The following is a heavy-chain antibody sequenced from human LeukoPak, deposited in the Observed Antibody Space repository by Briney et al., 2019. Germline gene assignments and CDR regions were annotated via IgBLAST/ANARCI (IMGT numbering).Heavy chain of an antibody. CDR3: ARSLAKKLDY. CDR2: IYHSGTT. J-gene: IGHJ4*02. Sequence: SGTLSLTCGVSGGSISGTNWWSWVRQPPGQGLEWIGEIYHSGTTNYNPSLKSRVTVSVDKSNNQFSLSLSSVTAADTAVYYCARSLAKKLDYWGQGALVTVSS. CDR1: GGSISGTNW. V-gene: IGHV4-4*02.